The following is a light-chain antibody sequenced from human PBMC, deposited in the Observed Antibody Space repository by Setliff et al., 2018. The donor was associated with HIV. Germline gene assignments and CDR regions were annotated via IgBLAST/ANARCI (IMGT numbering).Light chain of an antibody. J-gene: IGLJ1*01. CDR3: SSYTSSSTYV. CDR2: EVS. Sequence: QSVLTQPASVSGSPGQSITLSCTGTSSDVGSYNHVSWYQQPPGTVPKLMIYEVSNRPSGVPDRFSGSKSGNTASLTISGLQADDEADYYCSSYTSSSTYVFGTGTKVTVL. CDR1: SSDVGSYNH. V-gene: IGLV2-18*02.